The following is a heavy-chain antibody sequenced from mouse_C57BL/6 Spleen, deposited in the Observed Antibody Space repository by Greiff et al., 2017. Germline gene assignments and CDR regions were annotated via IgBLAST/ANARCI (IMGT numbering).Heavy chain of an antibody. V-gene: IGHV7-3*01. Sequence: EVKLMESGGGLVQPGGSLSLSCAASGFTFTDYYMSWVRQPPGKALEWLGFIRNKANGYTTEYSASVKGRFTISRDNSQSILYLQMNALRAEDSATYYCARSQLYDYDDAMDYWGQGTSVTVSS. CDR2: IRNKANGYTT. D-gene: IGHD2-4*01. CDR1: GFTFTDYY. CDR3: ARSQLYDYDDAMDY. J-gene: IGHJ4*01.